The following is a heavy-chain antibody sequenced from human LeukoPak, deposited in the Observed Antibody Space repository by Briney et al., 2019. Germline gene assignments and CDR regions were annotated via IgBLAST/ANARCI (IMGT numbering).Heavy chain of an antibody. J-gene: IGHJ4*02. CDR2: IYYSGST. V-gene: IGHV4-59*01. CDR3: ATMAATANLDY. Sequence: SETLSLTCTVSGGSISSYYWSWIRQPPGKGLEWIGYIYYSGSTNYNPSLKSRVTISVDTSKNQFSLKLSSVTAADTAVHYCATMAATANLDYWGQGTLVTVSS. D-gene: IGHD6-25*01. CDR1: GGSISSYY.